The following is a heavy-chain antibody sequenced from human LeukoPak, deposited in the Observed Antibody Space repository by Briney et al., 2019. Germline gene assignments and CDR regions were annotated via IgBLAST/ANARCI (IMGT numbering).Heavy chain of an antibody. CDR1: GFTFSSYG. CDR2: ISYDGSNK. Sequence: PGRSLRLSCAASGFTFSSYGMHWVRQAPGKGLEWVAVISYDGSNKYYADSVKGRFTISRDNSKNTLYLQMNSLRAEDTAVYYCAKDGGGSYYDWFDPWGQGTLVTVSS. D-gene: IGHD1-26*01. CDR3: AKDGGGSYYDWFDP. J-gene: IGHJ5*02. V-gene: IGHV3-30*18.